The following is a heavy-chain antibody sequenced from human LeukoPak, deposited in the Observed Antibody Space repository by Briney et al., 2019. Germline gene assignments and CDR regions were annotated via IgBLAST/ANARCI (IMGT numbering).Heavy chain of an antibody. CDR1: GYTFTGYY. V-gene: IGHV1-2*02. Sequence: GASVKVSCKASGYTFTGYYMHWVRQAPGQGLEWMGWINPNSGGTNYAQEFQGRVTMTRDTSISTAYMELSRLRSDDTAVYYCARVFLRGSGSYYYWGQGTLVTVSS. CDR2: INPNSGGT. D-gene: IGHD3-10*01. J-gene: IGHJ4*02. CDR3: ARVFLRGSGSYYY.